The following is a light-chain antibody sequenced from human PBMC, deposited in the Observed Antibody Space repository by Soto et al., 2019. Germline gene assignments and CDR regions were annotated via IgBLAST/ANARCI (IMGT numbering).Light chain of an antibody. CDR3: QQSYSTPT. Sequence: DIQMTQSPSSLSASVGDRVTITCRASQSISSYLNWYQQKPGKAPKLLIYAASSLQSRVPSRFSGSGSGTDFTLTISSLQPEDFATYYCQQSYSTPTVGPGTKVDIK. V-gene: IGKV1-39*01. CDR2: AAS. CDR1: QSISSY. J-gene: IGKJ3*01.